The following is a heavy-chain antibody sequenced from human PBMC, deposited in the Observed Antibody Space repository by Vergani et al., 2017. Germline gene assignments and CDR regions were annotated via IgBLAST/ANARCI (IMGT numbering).Heavy chain of an antibody. Sequence: QVQLVQSGAEVKKPGASVKVSCKASGYTFTGYYMHWVRQAPGQGLEWLGWITPNSGGTNYAQKFQGRVTMTRDTSISPAYMELSRLRSDDTAVYYCAREYSGSYFLIGWFDPWGQGTLVTVSS. CDR3: AREYSGSYFLIGWFDP. CDR2: ITPNSGGT. D-gene: IGHD1-26*01. CDR1: GYTFTGYY. V-gene: IGHV1-2*02. J-gene: IGHJ5*02.